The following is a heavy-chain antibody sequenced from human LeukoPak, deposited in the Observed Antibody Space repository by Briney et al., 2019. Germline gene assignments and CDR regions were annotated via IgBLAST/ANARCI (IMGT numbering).Heavy chain of an antibody. J-gene: IGHJ4*02. V-gene: IGHV3-7*01. Sequence: GGSLRLSCAASGFTFSKYWMSWVRQAPGKGLEWVANIKQDGSEKYYVDSVKGRFIISRDNAENSLYLEISSLRAEDTATYYCVRDPTAAGAAGTDYWGQGTLVTVSS. CDR3: VRDPTAAGAAGTDY. CDR1: GFTFSKYW. D-gene: IGHD6-13*01. CDR2: IKQDGSEK.